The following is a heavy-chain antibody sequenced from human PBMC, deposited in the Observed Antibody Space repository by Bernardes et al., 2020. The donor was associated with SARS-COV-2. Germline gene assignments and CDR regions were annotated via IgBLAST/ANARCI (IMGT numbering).Heavy chain of an antibody. V-gene: IGHV1-24*01. J-gene: IGHJ5*02. D-gene: IGHD3-3*01. Sequence: ASVKVSCKVSGYTLTELSMHWVRQAPGQGLEWMGGFDPDDGETIYAQKFQGRVTMTADTSTDTAYMELSSLRSEDTAVYYCATGPYDWWSGTNWFDPWGKGTLVTVSS. CDR3: ATGPYDWWSGTNWFDP. CDR1: GYTLTELS. CDR2: FDPDDGET.